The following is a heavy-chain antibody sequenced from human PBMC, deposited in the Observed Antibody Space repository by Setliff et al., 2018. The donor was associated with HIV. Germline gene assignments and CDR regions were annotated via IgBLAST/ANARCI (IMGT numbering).Heavy chain of an antibody. CDR1: GFTFRDNW. J-gene: IGHJ4*02. CDR2: INSDGSVT. D-gene: IGHD2-21*02. Sequence: HPGGSLRLSCAASGFTFRDNWMHWVRQAPGKGLMWVSRINSDGSVTTYADSVKGRFTISRDNAKNTLYLQMNNLRAEDTALYYCARAHPTTMVTFFDSWGQGTLVTVSS. CDR3: ARAHPTTMVTFFDS. V-gene: IGHV3-74*01.